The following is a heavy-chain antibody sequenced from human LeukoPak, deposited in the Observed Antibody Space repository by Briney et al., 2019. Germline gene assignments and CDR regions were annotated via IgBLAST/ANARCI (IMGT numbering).Heavy chain of an antibody. J-gene: IGHJ4*02. V-gene: IGHV4-61*02. CDR1: GGSISSGSYY. D-gene: IGHD5-18*01. Sequence: SETLSLTCAVSGGSISSGSYYWSWIRQPAGKGLEWIGRIYTSGSTNYNPSLKSRVTISVDTSKNQFSLKLSSVTAADTAVYYCARDTRGYSFDYWGQGTLVTVSS. CDR2: IYTSGST. CDR3: ARDTRGYSFDY.